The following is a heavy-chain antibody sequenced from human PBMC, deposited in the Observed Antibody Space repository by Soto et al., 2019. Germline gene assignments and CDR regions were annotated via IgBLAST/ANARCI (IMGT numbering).Heavy chain of an antibody. CDR3: ARGSTATGRFVEWPNYYYYMDV. J-gene: IGHJ6*03. CDR2: ISAYNGNT. D-gene: IGHD3-3*01. CDR1: GYPFTSYG. V-gene: IGHV1-18*01. Sequence: ASVKVSCKASGYPFTSYGISWVRQAPGQGHEWMGWISAYNGNTNYAQKLQGRVTMTTDTSTSTAYMELRSLRSDDTAVYYCARGSTATGRFVEWPNYYYYMDVWGKGTTVTV.